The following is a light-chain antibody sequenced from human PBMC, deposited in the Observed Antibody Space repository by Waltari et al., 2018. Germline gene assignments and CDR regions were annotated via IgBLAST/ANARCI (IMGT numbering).Light chain of an antibody. CDR3: QQYNSYSYT. J-gene: IGKJ2*01. CDR1: QSISSW. CDR2: KAS. V-gene: IGKV1-5*03. Sequence: DIQMTQSPSTLSASVGARVTITCRASQSISSWLAWYQHKPGKAPKILIYKASRLKHAVPSMFSGSGSGTEFTLTISSLQPDDFATYDCQQYNSYSYTFGQGTKLGIK.